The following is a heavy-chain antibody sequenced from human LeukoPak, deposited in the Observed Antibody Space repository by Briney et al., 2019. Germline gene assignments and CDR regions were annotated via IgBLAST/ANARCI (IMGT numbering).Heavy chain of an antibody. J-gene: IGHJ5*02. D-gene: IGHD1-26*01. Sequence: KPGGSLRLSCAASGFIFSSYSMNWVRQAPGKGLEWVSSISSSSSYIYYADSVKGRFTISRDNAKNSLYLQMNSLRAEDTAVYYCARAGSGRSPDWFDPWGQGTLVTVSS. CDR1: GFIFSSYS. V-gene: IGHV3-21*01. CDR3: ARAGSGRSPDWFDP. CDR2: ISSSSSYI.